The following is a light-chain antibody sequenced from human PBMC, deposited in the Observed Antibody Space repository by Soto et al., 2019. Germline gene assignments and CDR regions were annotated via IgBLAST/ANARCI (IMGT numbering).Light chain of an antibody. Sequence: GTLSLYPGERATLSCRASQSVSNNYLAWYQQNPGQAPRLLIYGASNRATGIPARFSGSGAGTDFTLTITSLQSEDCVVYFCAHYKYWLTRFCEGTRLEI. CDR1: QSVSNN. CDR3: AHYKYWLTR. J-gene: IGKJ5*01. CDR2: GAS. V-gene: IGKV3-15*01.